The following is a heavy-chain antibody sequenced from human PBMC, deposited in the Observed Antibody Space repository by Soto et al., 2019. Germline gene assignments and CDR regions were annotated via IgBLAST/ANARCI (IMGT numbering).Heavy chain of an antibody. D-gene: IGHD5-12*01. V-gene: IGHV1-2*02. CDR1: GYTFTGYY. CDR2: INPNSGGT. CDR3: ASWDTVAQGENYYGMDV. J-gene: IGHJ6*02. Sequence: ASVKVSCKASGYTFTGYYMHWVRQAPGQGLEWMGWINPNSGGTNYAQKFQGRVTMTRDTSISTAYMELSRLRSDDTAVYYCASWDTVAQGENYYGMDVWGQGTTVTVSS.